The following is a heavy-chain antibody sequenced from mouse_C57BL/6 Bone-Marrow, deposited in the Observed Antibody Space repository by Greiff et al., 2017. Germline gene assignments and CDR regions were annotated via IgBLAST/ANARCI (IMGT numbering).Heavy chain of an antibody. J-gene: IGHJ2*01. CDR1: GYTFTSYW. Sequence: QVQLQQPGAELVMPGASVKLSCKASGYTFTSYWMPWVKQRPGQGLEWIGEIDPSDSYTNYNQKFKGKSTLTVDKSSSTAYMQLSSRTSEDSAVYYCGREGTTVVFDYWGQGTTLTGSS. CDR2: IDPSDSYT. V-gene: IGHV1-69*01. D-gene: IGHD1-1*01. CDR3: GREGTTVVFDY.